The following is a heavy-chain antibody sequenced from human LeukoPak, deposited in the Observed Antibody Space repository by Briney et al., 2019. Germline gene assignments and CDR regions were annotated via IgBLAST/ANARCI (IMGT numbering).Heavy chain of an antibody. CDR3: GREGSSCAPSQPFYFDS. D-gene: IGHD3-10*01. V-gene: IGHV3-48*03. CDR2: IRSGGYSI. Sequence: GGSLRLSCAASGFTFSTDDMNWIRQAPGKGLEWVSYIRSGGYSIYYADSVKGRFTISRDNANKSLYLQMNSLRAEDTAVYYCGREGSSCAPSQPFYFDSWGQGTLVTVSS. J-gene: IGHJ4*02. CDR1: GFTFSTDD.